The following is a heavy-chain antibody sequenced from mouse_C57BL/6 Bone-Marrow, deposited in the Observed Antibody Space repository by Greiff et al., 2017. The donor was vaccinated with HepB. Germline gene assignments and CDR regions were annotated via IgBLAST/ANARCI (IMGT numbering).Heavy chain of an antibody. CDR2: IHPNSGST. V-gene: IGHV1-64*01. J-gene: IGHJ3*01. CDR1: GYTFTSYW. Sequence: VQLQQPGAELVKPGASVKLSCKASGYTFTSYWMHWVKQRPGQGLEWIGMIHPNSGSTNYNEKFKSKATLTVDKSSSTAYMQLSSLTSEDSAVYYCARSNYGSSYRFAYWGQGTLVTVSA. D-gene: IGHD1-1*01. CDR3: ARSNYGSSYRFAY.